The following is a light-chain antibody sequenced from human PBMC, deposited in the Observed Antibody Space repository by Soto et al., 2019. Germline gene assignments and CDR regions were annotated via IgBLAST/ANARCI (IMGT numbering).Light chain of an antibody. V-gene: IGKV3-15*01. J-gene: IGKJ3*01. Sequence: EIVMTQSPATLSVSPGERATLSCRASQSVSSKLAWYQQKPGQAPRLLIYGASTRAIGIPARFSGSGSGTEFSLTLSSLQSEDFAVYYCQQYNKWPPSFTFGPGTKVDI. CDR2: GAS. CDR1: QSVSSK. CDR3: QQYNKWPPSFT.